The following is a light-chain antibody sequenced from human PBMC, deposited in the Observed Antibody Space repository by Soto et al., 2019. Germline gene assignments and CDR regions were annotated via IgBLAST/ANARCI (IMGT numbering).Light chain of an antibody. V-gene: IGLV2-14*01. CDR2: GVS. J-gene: IGLJ1*01. CDR1: SRDVGGYNY. Sequence: TQAASVSLPPGQPIAISGSGTSRDVGGYNYVSWYQQHPGKAPKLMIYGVSNRPSGVSNRFSGSKSGNTASLTISGLQAEDEADYYCSSYTSSSPPYVFGTGTKVTVL. CDR3: SSYTSSSPPYV.